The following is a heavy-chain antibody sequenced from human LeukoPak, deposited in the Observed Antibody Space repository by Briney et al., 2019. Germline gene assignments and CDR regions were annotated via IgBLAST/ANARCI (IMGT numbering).Heavy chain of an antibody. J-gene: IGHJ1*01. CDR3: ARRRYYDGSGYLE. D-gene: IGHD3-22*01. Sequence: SETLSLTCSLSGDSISRSDSYWDWIRQAPGKGLEWFGTIYYSGRTYYSPTLKSRVTMSVDRSNNQFSLNLRSVTAADTAVYYCARRRYYDGSGYLEWGQGTLLSVSS. CDR1: GDSISRSDSY. V-gene: IGHV4-39*01. CDR2: IYYSGRT.